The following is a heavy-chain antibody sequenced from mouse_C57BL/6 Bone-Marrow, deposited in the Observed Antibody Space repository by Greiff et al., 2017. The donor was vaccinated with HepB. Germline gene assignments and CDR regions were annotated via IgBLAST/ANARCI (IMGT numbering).Heavy chain of an antibody. CDR2: IFPGSGSN. CDR3: ARLGGYDLYYAMDY. CDR1: GYTFTSHW. J-gene: IGHJ4*01. Sequence: QVQLQQSGPELVRPGASVKISCKAPGYTFTSHWMQWVRQRPGQGLEWIGEIFPGSGSNYYNEKFKGKATLTVDTSSSTAYMKLSSLTSEDSAVYFCARLGGYDLYYAMDYWGQGTSVTVSS. V-gene: IGHV1-56*01. D-gene: IGHD2-2*01.